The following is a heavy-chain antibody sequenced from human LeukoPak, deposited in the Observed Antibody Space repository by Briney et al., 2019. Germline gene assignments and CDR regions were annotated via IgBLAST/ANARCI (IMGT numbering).Heavy chain of an antibody. CDR2: VENTGSI. V-gene: IGHV4-59*01. D-gene: IGHD5-12*01. CDR1: DDSISTYY. CDR3: ARAVGDSGHGRYFDY. J-gene: IGHJ4*02. Sequence: SETLSLTCTVSDDSISTYYWSWIRQPPGKELEWIGNVENTGSINYNPSLESRVTISVDTSKNPFSLRLNSVTAADTAVYYCARAVGDSGHGRYFDYWGQGTLVTVSS.